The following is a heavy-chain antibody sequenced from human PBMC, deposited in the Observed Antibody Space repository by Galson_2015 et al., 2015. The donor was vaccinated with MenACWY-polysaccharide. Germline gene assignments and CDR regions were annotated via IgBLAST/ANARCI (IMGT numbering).Heavy chain of an antibody. V-gene: IGHV3-74*01. CDR3: ARAGAKHGRGGNSFSNRFAP. CDR1: GFTFSSYW. Sequence: SLRLSCAASGFTFSSYWMHWVRHAPGKGLVWVSRTNGDGGATDYADSVKGRFTISRDNAKNTLYLQMNSLRAEDTAVYYCARAGAKHGRGGNSFSNRFAPWRQRSLVTVSA. CDR2: TNGDGGAT. D-gene: IGHD4-23*01. J-gene: IGHJ5*02.